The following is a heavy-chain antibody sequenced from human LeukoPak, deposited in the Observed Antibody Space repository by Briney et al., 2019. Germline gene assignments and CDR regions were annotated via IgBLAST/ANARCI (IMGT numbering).Heavy chain of an antibody. CDR3: AKKGATTKDFDS. Sequence: GGSLRLSXAASGFTFSSFAMNWVRQAPGKGLEWVSVINDSGGNTYYADSVKGRFTISRDNSRNTLYLQMNSLRAEDTAVYYCAKKGATTKDFDSWGQGTLVTVSS. V-gene: IGHV3-23*01. J-gene: IGHJ4*02. D-gene: IGHD1-26*01. CDR2: INDSGGNT. CDR1: GFTFSSFA.